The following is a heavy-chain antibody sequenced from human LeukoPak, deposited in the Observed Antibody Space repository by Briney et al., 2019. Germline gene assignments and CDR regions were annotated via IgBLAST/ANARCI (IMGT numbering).Heavy chain of an antibody. CDR3: ARIGGNSKDAFDI. J-gene: IGHJ3*02. D-gene: IGHD4-23*01. CDR1: GFTFSSYS. CDR2: ISSSSSTI. V-gene: IGHV3-48*01. Sequence: GGSLRLSCAASGFTFSSYSMNWVRQAPGKGLEWVSYISSSSSTIYYADSVKGRFTISRDNAKNSLYLQMNSLRAEDTAVYYCARIGGNSKDAFDIWGQGTMVTVSS.